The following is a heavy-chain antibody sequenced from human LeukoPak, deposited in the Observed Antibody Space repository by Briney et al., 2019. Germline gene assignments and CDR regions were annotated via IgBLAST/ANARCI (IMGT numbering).Heavy chain of an antibody. CDR2: IYWDDDK. J-gene: IGHJ5*02. CDR3: AHRSRLYWSDP. D-gene: IGHD3-22*01. CDR1: GFSLSTSGVG. Sequence: SGPTLVNTTQTLTLTCTFSGFSLSTSGVGVGWIRQPPGKALEWLALIYWDDDKRYGPSLKYRLTITKDTSKNQVVLTVSNMDPVDTATYYCAHRSRLYWSDPWGQGTLVTVSS. V-gene: IGHV2-5*05.